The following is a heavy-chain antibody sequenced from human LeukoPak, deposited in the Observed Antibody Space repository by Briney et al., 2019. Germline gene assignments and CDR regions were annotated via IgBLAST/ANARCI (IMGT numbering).Heavy chain of an antibody. CDR3: ARDRTVVTLYYFDY. CDR1: GFTFSSYA. J-gene: IGHJ4*02. V-gene: IGHV3-30-3*01. D-gene: IGHD4-23*01. Sequence: GRSLRLSCAASGFTFSSYAMHWVRQAPGKGLEWVAVISYDGSNKYYADSGKGRFTISRDNSKNTLYLQMNSLRAEDTAVYYCARDRTVVTLYYFDYWGQGTLVTVSS. CDR2: ISYDGSNK.